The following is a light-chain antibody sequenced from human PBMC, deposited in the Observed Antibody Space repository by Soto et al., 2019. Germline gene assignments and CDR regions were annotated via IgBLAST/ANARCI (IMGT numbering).Light chain of an antibody. CDR1: SSDVGNYNL. Sequence: QSALTQPASVSGSPGQSITISCTGTSSDVGNYNLVSWYQQHPGEAPKLLIYEGSKRPSGVSNRFSGSKFGNTASLTISGLQAEDEVDYYCCSYAGDSTWVFGGGTKPTVL. CDR2: EGS. V-gene: IGLV2-23*01. J-gene: IGLJ3*02. CDR3: CSYAGDSTWV.